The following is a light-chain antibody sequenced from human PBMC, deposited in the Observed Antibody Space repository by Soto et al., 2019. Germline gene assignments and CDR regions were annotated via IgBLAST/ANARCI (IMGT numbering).Light chain of an antibody. J-gene: IGKJ1*01. CDR2: GAS. Sequence: VFTQSPGTLSLTPGETATLSCRASQSVGSTYLAWYQQKPGQAPRLLIYGASSRATGIPDRFSGSGSGTDFTLTISRLEPEDFAVYYCQQYGSSLAWTFGQGTKVDIK. CDR1: QSVGSTY. V-gene: IGKV3-20*01. CDR3: QQYGSSLAWT.